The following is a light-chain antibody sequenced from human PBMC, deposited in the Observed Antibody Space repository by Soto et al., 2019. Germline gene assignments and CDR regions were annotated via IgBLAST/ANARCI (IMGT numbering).Light chain of an antibody. CDR2: DVN. V-gene: IGLV2-14*01. Sequence: QSVLTQPASVSGSPGQSITISCTGSSSDIGAYNYVSWYQQHPGKAPKLMIYDVNNRPSGVSYRFSGSKSGSTASLTISGLQAEDEADYYCSSYTSSRIRVFGGGTKLTVL. CDR3: SSYTSSRIRV. CDR1: SSDIGAYNY. J-gene: IGLJ3*02.